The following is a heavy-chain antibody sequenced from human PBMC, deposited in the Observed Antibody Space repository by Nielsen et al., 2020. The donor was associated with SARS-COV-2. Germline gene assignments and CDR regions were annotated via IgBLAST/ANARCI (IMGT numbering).Heavy chain of an antibody. J-gene: IGHJ5*02. CDR2: ISAYNGNT. V-gene: IGHV1-18*01. CDR3: VRVVVTMVRGVIILNWFDP. CDR1: GYTFTSYG. Sequence: ASVKVSCKASGYTFTSYGISWVRQAPGQGLEWMGWISAYNGNTNYAQKLQGRVTMTTDTSTSTAYMELRSLRSDDTAVYYCVRVVVTMVRGVIILNWFDPWGQGTLVTVSS. D-gene: IGHD3-10*01.